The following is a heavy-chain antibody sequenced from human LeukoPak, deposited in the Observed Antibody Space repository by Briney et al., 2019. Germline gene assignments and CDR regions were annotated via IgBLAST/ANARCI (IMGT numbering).Heavy chain of an antibody. J-gene: IGHJ6*02. CDR1: GGSISSSSYY. CDR2: IYYSGST. D-gene: IGHD3-10*01. V-gene: IGHV4-39*01. Sequence: TSEILSLTRTVSGGSISSSSYYWGWIRQPPGKGLEWTGSIYYSGSTYYNPSLKSRVTISVDTSKNQFSLKLSSVTAADTAVYYCARLGNVWFGELSYGMDVWGQGTTVTVSS. CDR3: ARLGNVWFGELSYGMDV.